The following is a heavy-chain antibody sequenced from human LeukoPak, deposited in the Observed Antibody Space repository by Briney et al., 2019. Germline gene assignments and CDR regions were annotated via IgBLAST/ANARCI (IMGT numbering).Heavy chain of an antibody. CDR3: ARQTGSGLFILP. CDR2: MYQSGST. D-gene: IGHD3/OR15-3a*01. CDR1: GYSISSGYY. J-gene: IGHJ4*02. V-gene: IGHV4-38-2*02. Sequence: SETLSLTCTVSGYSISSGYYWGWIRQPPGKGLEWIGSMYQSGSTYYNPSLKSRVTISVDTSKNQFSLKLRSVTAADTAVYYCARQTGSGLFILPGGQGTLVTVSS.